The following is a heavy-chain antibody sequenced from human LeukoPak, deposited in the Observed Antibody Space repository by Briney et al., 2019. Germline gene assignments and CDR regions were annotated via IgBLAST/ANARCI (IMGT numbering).Heavy chain of an antibody. CDR2: ISYSGVNK. CDR3: ARHVAVAGRVDL. J-gene: IGHJ5*02. D-gene: IGHD6-19*01. CDR1: GFTFNTYA. Sequence: TGGSLRLSCEASGFTFNTYAFDWVRQAPGKGLEWVSVISYSGVNKNYADSVRGRFTISRDNSKNTVYLEMNNLRTEDTAVYYCARHVAVAGRVDLWGQGTLVTVSS. V-gene: IGHV3-30*14.